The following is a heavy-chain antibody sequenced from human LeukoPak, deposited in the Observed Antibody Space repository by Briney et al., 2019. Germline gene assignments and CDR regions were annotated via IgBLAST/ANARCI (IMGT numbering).Heavy chain of an antibody. CDR3: AKVLAYYFDY. CDR2: IGSGT. CDR1: GFTFSSYA. Sequence: GGSLRLSCGASGFTFSSYAMSWVRQAPGKGLEWVSAIGSGTYYADSVKGRFTISRDNSKNTLYLQMNSLRAEDTAVYYCAKVLAYYFDYWGQGTLVTVSS. V-gene: IGHV3-23*01. J-gene: IGHJ4*02.